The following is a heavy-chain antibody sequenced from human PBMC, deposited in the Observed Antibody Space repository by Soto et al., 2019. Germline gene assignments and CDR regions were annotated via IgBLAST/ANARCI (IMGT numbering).Heavy chain of an antibody. D-gene: IGHD3-10*01. Sequence: ASVKVSCKASGYTFTSYYMHWVRQAPGQGLEWMGRINPSSGGTNYAQKFQGWVTMTRDTPISTAYMELSRLRSDDTAVYYCARGGDSSPYFDLWGRGTLVTVSS. CDR2: INPSSGGT. V-gene: IGHV1-2*04. CDR1: GYTFTSYY. CDR3: ARGGDSSPYFDL. J-gene: IGHJ2*01.